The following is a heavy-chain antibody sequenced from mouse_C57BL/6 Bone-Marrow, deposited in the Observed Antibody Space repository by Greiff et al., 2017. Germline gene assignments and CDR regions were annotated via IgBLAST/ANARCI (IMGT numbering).Heavy chain of an antibody. CDR3: ACSGPLGRSFDY. Sequence: QVQLQQPGAELVKPGASVKMSCKASGYTFTSYWITWVKQRPGQGLEWIGDIYPTSGRTNYNEKFKSKAILTVDTSSNTAYLQLSSLTSEDSAVFFCACSGPLGRSFDYWGQGTPLTVSS. D-gene: IGHD4-1*01. V-gene: IGHV1-55*01. J-gene: IGHJ2*01. CDR2: IYPTSGRT. CDR1: GYTFTSYW.